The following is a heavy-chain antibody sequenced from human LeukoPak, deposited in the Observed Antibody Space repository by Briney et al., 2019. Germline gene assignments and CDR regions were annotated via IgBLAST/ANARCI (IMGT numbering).Heavy chain of an antibody. CDR1: GGSISSGSYY. CDR2: IYYSGST. V-gene: IGHV4-39*01. D-gene: IGHD3-9*01. J-gene: IGHJ5*02. CDR3: ARHGRYYDILTGYYYRFDP. Sequence: SETLSLTCTVSGGSISSGSYYWGWIRQPPGKGLEWIGSIYYSGSTSYNPSLKSRVTISVDASKNQFSLKLSSVTAADTAVYYCARHGRYYDILTGYYYRFDPWGQGTLVTVSS.